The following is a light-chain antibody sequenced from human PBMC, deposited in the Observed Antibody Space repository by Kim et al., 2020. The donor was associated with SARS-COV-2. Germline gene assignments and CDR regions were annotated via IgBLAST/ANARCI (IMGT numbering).Light chain of an antibody. CDR3: QQRNNWPLT. J-gene: IGKJ4*01. V-gene: IGKV3-11*01. CDR2: DAS. Sequence: EIVLTQSPATLSLSPGERATLSCSASQSVSIYLAWYQQKPVQASMLLIYDASNRATGIPARFTGSGSVTDFSLTISSLDPEDFVVYYCQQRNNWPLTFGGGSKVDIK. CDR1: QSVSIY.